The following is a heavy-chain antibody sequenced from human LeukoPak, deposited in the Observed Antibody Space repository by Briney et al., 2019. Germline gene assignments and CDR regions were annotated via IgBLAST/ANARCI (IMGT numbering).Heavy chain of an antibody. D-gene: IGHD6-19*01. CDR1: GGTFSSYA. CDR3: ARDRAVAGPVDAFDI. V-gene: IGHV1-69*01. J-gene: IGHJ3*02. Sequence: SVKVSCKASGGTFSSYAISWVRQAPGQGLEWIGGIIPIFGTANYAQKFQGRVTITADESTSTAYMELSSLRSEDTAVYYCARDRAVAGPVDAFDIWGQGTMVTVSS. CDR2: IIPIFGTA.